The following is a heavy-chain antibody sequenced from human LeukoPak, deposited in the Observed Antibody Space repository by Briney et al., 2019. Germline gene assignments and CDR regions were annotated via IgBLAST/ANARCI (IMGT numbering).Heavy chain of an antibody. V-gene: IGHV3-33*06. CDR1: GFTFSGYG. CDR3: AKDWGYTTMVSYYFDY. CDR2: IWYEGNNK. J-gene: IGHJ4*02. D-gene: IGHD5-18*01. Sequence: GGSLRLSCAASGFTFSGYGMHWVRQAQEKGLEWVAVIWYEGNNKYYAESVKGRFTISRENSKNTLYLQMNSLRAEDTAVYYCAKDWGYTTMVSYYFDYWGQGALVTVSS.